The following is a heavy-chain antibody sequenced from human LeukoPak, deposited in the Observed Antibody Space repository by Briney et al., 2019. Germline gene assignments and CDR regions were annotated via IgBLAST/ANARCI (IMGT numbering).Heavy chain of an antibody. J-gene: IGHJ4*02. V-gene: IGHV1-24*01. D-gene: IGHD3-22*01. Sequence: ASVTVSCKVSGYTLTELSMHWVRQAPGKGLEWMGGFDPEDGETIYAQKFQGRVTMTEDTSTDTAYMELSSLRSEDTAVYYCATSDSGYYPLLDYWGQGTLVTVSS. CDR3: ATSDSGYYPLLDY. CDR1: GYTLTELS. CDR2: FDPEDGET.